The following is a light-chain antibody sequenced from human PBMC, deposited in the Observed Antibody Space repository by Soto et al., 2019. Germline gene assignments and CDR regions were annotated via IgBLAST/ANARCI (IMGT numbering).Light chain of an antibody. V-gene: IGKV1-5*03. Sequence: DIQMTQSPSTLSASVGDSVTITCRASQSISSDLAWYQQKPGIAPKLLISKASSLESRVPSTFSGHVYRKNLTLTISGVQSDDLASYDGHQSNNNPVRFDQGTVVVIK. CDR1: QSISSD. J-gene: IGKJ1*01. CDR2: KAS. CDR3: HQSNNNPVR.